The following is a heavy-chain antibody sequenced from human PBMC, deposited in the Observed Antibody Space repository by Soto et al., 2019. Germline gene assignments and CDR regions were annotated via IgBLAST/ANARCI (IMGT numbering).Heavy chain of an antibody. CDR1: GGSISSSSYY. D-gene: IGHD3-3*01. CDR2: MYYSGST. J-gene: IGHJ6*02. CDR3: ARMPITIFGVGAVINYYYGMDV. Sequence: SETVSLTCTVSGGSISSSSYYWGWIRQPPGKGLEWIGSMYYSGSTYYNPSLKSRVTISVDTSKNQFSLKLSSVTAADTAVYYCARMPITIFGVGAVINYYYGMDVWGQGTTVTISS. V-gene: IGHV4-39*01.